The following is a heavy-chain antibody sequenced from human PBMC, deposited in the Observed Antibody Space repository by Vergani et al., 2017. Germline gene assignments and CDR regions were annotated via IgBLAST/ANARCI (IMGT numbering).Heavy chain of an antibody. V-gene: IGHV1-2*02. CDR2: INPNSGGT. CDR3: ARDFRSVAGVTEYFQH. D-gene: IGHD6-19*01. J-gene: IGHJ1*01. CDR1: GYTFTGYY. Sequence: QVQLVQSGAEVKKPGASVKVPCKASGYTFTGYYMHWVRQAPGQGLEWMGWINPNSGGTNYAQKFQGRVTMTRDTSISTAYMELSRLRSDDTAVYYCARDFRSVAGVTEYFQHWGQGTLVTVSS.